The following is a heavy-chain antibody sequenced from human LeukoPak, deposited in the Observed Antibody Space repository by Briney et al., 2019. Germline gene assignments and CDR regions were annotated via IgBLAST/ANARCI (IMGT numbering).Heavy chain of an antibody. D-gene: IGHD6-13*01. V-gene: IGHV3-30*03. Sequence: GGSLRLSCAASGFTFSSYGMHWVRQAPGKGLEWVASISYDRNNKYYADSVKGRFTISRDDSKNTLYLQMNSLRAEDTAVLYCARERSDSSSWYVFDYWGQGTLVTVSS. J-gene: IGHJ4*02. CDR1: GFTFSSYG. CDR2: ISYDRNNK. CDR3: ARERSDSSSWYVFDY.